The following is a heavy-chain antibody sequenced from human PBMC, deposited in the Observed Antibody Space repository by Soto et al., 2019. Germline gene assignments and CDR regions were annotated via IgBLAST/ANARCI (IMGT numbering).Heavy chain of an antibody. Sequence: TSETLSLTCTVSGGSISSSSYYWGWIRQPPGKGLEWIGSIYYSGSTYYNPSLKSRVTISVDTSKNQFSLKLSSVTAADTAVYYCARLMGPYDFWSGYYSPPYYYYGMDVWGQGTTVT. CDR2: IYYSGST. D-gene: IGHD3-3*01. V-gene: IGHV4-39*01. CDR3: ARLMGPYDFWSGYYSPPYYYYGMDV. J-gene: IGHJ6*02. CDR1: GGSISSSSYY.